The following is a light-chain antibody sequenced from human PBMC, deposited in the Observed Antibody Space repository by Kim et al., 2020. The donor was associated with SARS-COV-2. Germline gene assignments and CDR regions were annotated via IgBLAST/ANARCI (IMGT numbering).Light chain of an antibody. Sequence: DIQMTQSPSTLSASIGDRVTITCRASQSISDWLAWYQQKPGKAPNLLIYKASTLRSGVPSRFSGSGSGTDFALTINSLQPDDFATYYSHHYIGGGTFGQGTKVDIK. V-gene: IGKV1-5*03. CDR1: QSISDW. J-gene: IGKJ1*01. CDR3: HHYIGGGT. CDR2: KAS.